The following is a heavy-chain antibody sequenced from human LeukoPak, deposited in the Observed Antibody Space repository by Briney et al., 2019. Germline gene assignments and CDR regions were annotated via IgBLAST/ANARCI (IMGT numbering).Heavy chain of an antibody. V-gene: IGHV1-8*03. CDR1: GYTFTSYD. Sequence: ASVKVSCKASGYTFTSYDINWVRQATGQGLEWMGWMNPNSGNTGYAQKFQGRVTITRNTSISTAYMELSSLRSDDTAVYYCARDNYDFWSGYYSYYMDVWGKGTTVTVSS. CDR2: MNPNSGNT. CDR3: ARDNYDFWSGYYSYYMDV. D-gene: IGHD3-3*01. J-gene: IGHJ6*03.